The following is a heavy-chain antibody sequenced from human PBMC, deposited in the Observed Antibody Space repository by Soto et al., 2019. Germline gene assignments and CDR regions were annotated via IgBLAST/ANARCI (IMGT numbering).Heavy chain of an antibody. CDR2: ISGSGGST. J-gene: IGHJ5*02. Sequence: GGSLRLSCAASGFTFSSYAMSWVRQAPGKGLEWVSGISGSGGSTYYADSVEGRFTISRDNSKKTLYLQMNSLRAEDTAVYYCANPMTPGVDPWGQGTLVTVSS. CDR1: GFTFSSYA. V-gene: IGHV3-23*01. CDR3: ANPMTPGVDP.